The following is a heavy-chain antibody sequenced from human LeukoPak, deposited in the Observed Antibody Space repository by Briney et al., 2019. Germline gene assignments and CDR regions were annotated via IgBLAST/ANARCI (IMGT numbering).Heavy chain of an antibody. D-gene: IGHD6-13*01. J-gene: IGHJ4*02. CDR3: ARGLKAGYSSSWYNY. CDR1: GGSVSSGSYY. CDR2: IYYSGST. Sequence: SETLSLTCTVSGGSVSSGSYYWSWIRQPPGKGLEWIGYIYYSGSTNYNPSLKSRVTISVDTSKNQFSLKLSSVTAADTAVYYCARGLKAGYSSSWYNYWGQGTLVTVSS. V-gene: IGHV4-61*01.